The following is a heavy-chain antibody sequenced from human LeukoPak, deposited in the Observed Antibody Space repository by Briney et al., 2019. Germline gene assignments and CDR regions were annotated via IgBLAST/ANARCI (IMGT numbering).Heavy chain of an antibody. V-gene: IGHV4-39*01. CDR2: IHYSGST. J-gene: IGHJ4*02. CDR3: ARRGVRGISGYFDY. CDR1: GGSLSSSSYY. D-gene: IGHD3-10*01. Sequence: SETLSLTCTVSGGSLSSSSYYWGWIRQPPGKGLEWIGSIHYSGSTYYNPSLKSRVTISVDTSKNQFSLKLSSVTAADTAVYYCARRGVRGISGYFDYWGQGTLVTVSS.